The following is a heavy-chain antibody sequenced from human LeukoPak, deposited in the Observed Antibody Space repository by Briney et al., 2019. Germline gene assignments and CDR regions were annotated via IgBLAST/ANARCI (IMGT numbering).Heavy chain of an antibody. CDR1: GFIFSDYE. J-gene: IGHJ4*02. D-gene: IGHD1-7*01. Sequence: GGSLRLSCAASGFIFSDYEMYRVRQAPGKGLVWVSRILADGTTTMYADSVKGRITISRDNAKNTLYLQMNSLRAEDTAAYYCARGNYGFDYWGQGTLVIVSS. CDR3: ARGNYGFDY. CDR2: ILADGTTT. V-gene: IGHV3-74*03.